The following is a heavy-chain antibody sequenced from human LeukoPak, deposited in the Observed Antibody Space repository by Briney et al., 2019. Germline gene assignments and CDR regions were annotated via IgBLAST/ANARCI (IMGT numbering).Heavy chain of an antibody. CDR2: ISTSGSTI. Sequence: PGGSLRLSCAASGFTFSSYEMNWVRQAPGKGLEWVSYISTSGSTIYYADSVKGRFTISRDNSINTLYLQMNSLRAEDTAVYYCATGGSGSYYTYWGQGTLVTVSS. CDR3: ATGGSGSYYTY. J-gene: IGHJ4*02. V-gene: IGHV3-48*03. CDR1: GFTFSSYE. D-gene: IGHD1-26*01.